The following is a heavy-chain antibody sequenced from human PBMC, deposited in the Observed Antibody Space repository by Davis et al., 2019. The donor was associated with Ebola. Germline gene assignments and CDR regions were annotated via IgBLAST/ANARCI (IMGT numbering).Heavy chain of an antibody. D-gene: IGHD1-1*01. Sequence: ASVKVSCKASGYTFTNYGITWVRQAPGQGLEWMGWINPHNGNTNYAQNVQGRVTMTTDTSTSTAYMEVGSLKSDDTAVYYCARAQFPTTSDHWDQGTLVTVSS. CDR1: GYTFTNYG. CDR2: INPHNGNT. J-gene: IGHJ4*02. CDR3: ARAQFPTTSDH. V-gene: IGHV1-18*04.